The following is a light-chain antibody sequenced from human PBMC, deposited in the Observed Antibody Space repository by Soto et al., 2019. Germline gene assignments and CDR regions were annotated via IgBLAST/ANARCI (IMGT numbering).Light chain of an antibody. J-gene: IGKJ4*01. CDR2: GAS. Sequence: EIVMTQSPVTLSLSPGGRATLSCRASQSISSNLAWYQQKRGQAPRLLIYGASTRATGIPARFSGSGSGTEFTLTIGSLQSEDFAVYYGQQYNNWPPLTFGGGTKVEIK. V-gene: IGKV3-15*01. CDR3: QQYNNWPPLT. CDR1: QSISSN.